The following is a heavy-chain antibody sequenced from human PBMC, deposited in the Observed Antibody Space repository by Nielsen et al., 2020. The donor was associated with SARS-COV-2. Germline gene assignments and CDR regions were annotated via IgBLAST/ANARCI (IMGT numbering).Heavy chain of an antibody. CDR2: ISYDGSNE. Sequence: VRQAPGKGLEWMTIISYDGSNEHYADSVKGRFTISRDNSKNTLYLQINSLRAEDTAVYYCARDSTWDNFDYWGLGTLVTV. V-gene: IGHV3-30-3*01. D-gene: IGHD1-26*01. CDR3: ARDSTWDNFDY. J-gene: IGHJ4*02.